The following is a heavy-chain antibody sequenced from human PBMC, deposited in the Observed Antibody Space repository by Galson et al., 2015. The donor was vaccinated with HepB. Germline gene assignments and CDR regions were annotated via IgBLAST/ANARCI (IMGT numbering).Heavy chain of an antibody. CDR3: STIMGGATGV. J-gene: IGHJ6*04. D-gene: IGHD1-26*01. CDR2: IKSKSNGGTT. Sequence: SLRLSCAASGFTFTNAWMNWVRQAPGKGLEWVGRIKSKSNGGTTDYAAPVKGRFTISRDDSKNTLYLQMNSLKTEDTAVYYCSTIMGGATGVWGKGTTVTVSS. CDR1: GFTFTNAW. V-gene: IGHV3-15*07.